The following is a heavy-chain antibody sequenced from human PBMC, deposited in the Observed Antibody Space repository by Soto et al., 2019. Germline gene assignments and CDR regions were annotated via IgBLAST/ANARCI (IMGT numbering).Heavy chain of an antibody. Sequence: GASVKVSCTASGYTFTSYGISWVRQAPGQGLEWMGWISAYNGNTNYAQKLQGRVTMTTDTSTSTAYMELRSLRSDDTAVYYCARVSYSSGWYWFDPWGQGTPVTVSS. CDR3: ARVSYSSGWYWFDP. J-gene: IGHJ5*02. D-gene: IGHD6-19*01. V-gene: IGHV1-18*01. CDR1: GYTFTSYG. CDR2: ISAYNGNT.